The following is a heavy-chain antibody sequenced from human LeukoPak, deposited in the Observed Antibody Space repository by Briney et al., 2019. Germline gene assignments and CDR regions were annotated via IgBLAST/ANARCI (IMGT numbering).Heavy chain of an antibody. Sequence: SETLSLTCTVSGGSSSSGSYYWSWIRQPAGKGLEWIGRIYTSGSTNCNPSLKSRVTISVDTSKNQFSLKLSSVTAADTAVYYCARGVEYYDILTGYYYYYYMDVWGKGTTVTISS. D-gene: IGHD3-9*01. J-gene: IGHJ6*03. CDR2: IYTSGST. CDR1: GGSSSSGSYY. CDR3: ARGVEYYDILTGYYYYYYMDV. V-gene: IGHV4-61*02.